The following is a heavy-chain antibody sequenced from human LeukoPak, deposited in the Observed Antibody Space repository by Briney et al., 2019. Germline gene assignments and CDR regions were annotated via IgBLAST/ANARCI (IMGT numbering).Heavy chain of an antibody. CDR3: AKDNPYFDY. Sequence: PGGSLRLSCAASGFTFSSYGTHWGRQAPGKGLEWVAVISYDGSNKYYADSVKGRFTISRDNSKNTLYLQMNSLRAEDTAVYYCAKDNPYFDYWGQGTLVTVSS. CDR2: ISYDGSNK. J-gene: IGHJ4*02. D-gene: IGHD1-14*01. CDR1: GFTFSSYG. V-gene: IGHV3-30*18.